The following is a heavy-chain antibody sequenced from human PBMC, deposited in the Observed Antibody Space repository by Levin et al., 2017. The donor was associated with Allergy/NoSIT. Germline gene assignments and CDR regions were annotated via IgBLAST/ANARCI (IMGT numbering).Heavy chain of an antibody. CDR3: ARDRGLSPAY. Sequence: ASVKVSCKASGYTFTGYYMHWVRQAPGQGLEWMGWINPNSGGTNYAQKFQGRVTMTRDTSISAAYMELSSLRSDDTAVYYCARDRGLSPAYWGQGTLVTVSS. CDR1: GYTFTGYY. J-gene: IGHJ4*02. CDR2: INPNSGGT. V-gene: IGHV1-2*02. D-gene: IGHD3-10*01.